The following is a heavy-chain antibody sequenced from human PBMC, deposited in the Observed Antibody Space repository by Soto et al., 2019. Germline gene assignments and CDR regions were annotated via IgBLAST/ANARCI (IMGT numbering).Heavy chain of an antibody. Sequence: QVQLVESGGGVVQPGRSLRLSCAASGFIFGNYAMLWVRQAPGKGLEWVALISSDGSNKYYADSVKGRITISRDNSKNTLSLQLNSLRSEDTAVYYCAKDRPPGPLDYWGQGTLVTVSS. J-gene: IGHJ4*02. CDR3: AKDRPPGPLDY. CDR1: GFIFGNYA. CDR2: ISSDGSNK. V-gene: IGHV3-30*18.